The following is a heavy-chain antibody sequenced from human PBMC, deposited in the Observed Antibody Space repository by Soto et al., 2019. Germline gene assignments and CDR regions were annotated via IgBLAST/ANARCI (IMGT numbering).Heavy chain of an antibody. CDR2: IRSKANNYAT. V-gene: IGHV3-73*02. D-gene: IGHD2-21*02. CDR1: GFTFSGSA. J-gene: IGHJ2*01. CDR3: TRHAVQYCGGDCYLLPYFDL. Sequence: EVQLVESGGGLVQPGGSLKLSCAASGFTFSGSAVHWVRQASGKGLEWVGCIRSKANNYATVYAASVKGRFTISRDDSKNTAYLQMNSLKTEDTAVYYCTRHAVQYCGGDCYLLPYFDLWGRGTLVTVSS.